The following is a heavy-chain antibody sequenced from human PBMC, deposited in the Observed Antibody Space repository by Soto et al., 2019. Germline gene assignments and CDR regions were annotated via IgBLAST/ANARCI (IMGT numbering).Heavy chain of an antibody. J-gene: IGHJ5*02. CDR2: TSYADDNK. D-gene: IGHD2-21*02. Sequence: QEQLMQSGGAVVQPGRSLRVSCEASGFPFNNYGINWVRQAPGKGLEWLAFTSYADDNKNYADSVKGRFTISRDNSKSTLCLHLNTLTPEHTGIYSYPRVDRAGNQSDCHWGFAPWGQGALVTVSS. CDR3: PRVDRAGNQSDCHWGFAP. CDR1: GFPFNNYG. V-gene: IGHV3-30*19.